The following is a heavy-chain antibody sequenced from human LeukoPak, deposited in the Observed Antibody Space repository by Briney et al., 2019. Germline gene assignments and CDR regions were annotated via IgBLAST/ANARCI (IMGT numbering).Heavy chain of an antibody. V-gene: IGHV4-4*02. CDR1: GGSISSSNW. CDR3: ARDWKDYDYVWGSYRYPYNWFDP. J-gene: IGHJ5*02. Sequence: SETLSLTCTVSGGSISSSNWWSWVRQPPGKGLEWIGEIYHSGSTNYNPSLKSRVTISVDKSKNQFSLKLSSVTAADTAVYYCARDWKDYDYVWGSYRYPYNWFDPWGQGTLVTVSS. D-gene: IGHD3-16*02. CDR2: IYHSGST.